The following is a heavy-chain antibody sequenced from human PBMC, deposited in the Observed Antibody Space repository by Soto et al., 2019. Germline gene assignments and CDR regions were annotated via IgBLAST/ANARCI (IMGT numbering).Heavy chain of an antibody. CDR3: APRVNSSCYVDY. D-gene: IGHD6-13*01. V-gene: IGHV4-34*01. J-gene: IGHJ4*02. Sequence: SETLSLTCAVYGGSFSGYYWSWIRQPPGKGLEWIGEINHSGSTNYNPSLKSRVTISVDTSKNQFSLKLSSVTAADTAVYYCAPRVNSSCYVDYWGQGTLVTVS. CDR2: INHSGST. CDR1: GGSFSGYY.